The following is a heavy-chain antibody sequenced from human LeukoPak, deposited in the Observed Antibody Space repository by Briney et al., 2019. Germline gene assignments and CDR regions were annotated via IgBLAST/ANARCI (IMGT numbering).Heavy chain of an antibody. Sequence: SETLSLTCNVSGASITSGGYYWNWIRQHPGKGLEWIGYIYHCGSTYYRPSYGGGSTKYNPSLQSRVSISVDASKNEFSLKLSSVTAADTAVYYCARGQRWGGHENDYWGQGTLVTVSS. J-gene: IGHJ4*02. D-gene: IGHD3-16*01. V-gene: IGHV4-31*03. CDR1: GASITSGGYY. CDR2: IYHCGST. CDR3: ARGQRWGGHENDY.